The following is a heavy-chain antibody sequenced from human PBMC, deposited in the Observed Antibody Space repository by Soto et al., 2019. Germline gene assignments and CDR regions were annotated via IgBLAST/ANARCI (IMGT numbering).Heavy chain of an antibody. CDR2: IYSGGST. CDR1: GFTVSSNY. J-gene: IGHJ4*02. D-gene: IGHD3-16*01. V-gene: IGHV3-53*01. CDR3: ARGGCLNCFDY. Sequence: LRLSCAASGFTVSSNYMSWVRQAPGKGLEWVSVIYSGGSTYYADSVKGRFTISRDNSKNTLYLQMNSLRAEDTAVYYCARGGCLNCFDYWRQVTLFTVSS.